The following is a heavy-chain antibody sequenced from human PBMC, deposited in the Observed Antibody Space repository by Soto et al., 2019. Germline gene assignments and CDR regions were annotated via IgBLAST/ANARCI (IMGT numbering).Heavy chain of an antibody. V-gene: IGHV2-5*01. CDR1: AFSLSTSGVG. CDR3: ANILCDYVQNDVFAI. Sequence: SGPTLVNPTQTLTLTCTFSAFSLSTSGVGVGWIRQPPGKALEWLALIYWKDDKRYSPSLKSRLTITKDISKTQVVLTMTNMDPVDTATYYFANILCDYVQNDVFAIWAQGTMVTVSS. J-gene: IGHJ3*02. D-gene: IGHD3-9*01. CDR2: IYWKDDK.